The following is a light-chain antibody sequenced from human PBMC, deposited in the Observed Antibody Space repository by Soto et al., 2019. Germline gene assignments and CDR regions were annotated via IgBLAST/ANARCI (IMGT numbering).Light chain of an antibody. Sequence: DIQMTQSPSSLSASVGDRVTITCRASESISSYLNWYQQKPGKAPKLLIYDASSLQSGVPSRFSGSGSVTDFTLTVSSLQPEDFVIYFCQQSYSTPWTFGHGTKVEIK. CDR1: ESISSY. CDR2: DAS. V-gene: IGKV1-39*01. CDR3: QQSYSTPWT. J-gene: IGKJ1*01.